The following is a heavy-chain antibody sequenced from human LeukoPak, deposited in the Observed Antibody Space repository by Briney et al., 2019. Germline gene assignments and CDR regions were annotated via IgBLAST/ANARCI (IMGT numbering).Heavy chain of an antibody. CDR3: ARAWGMAKGLDY. CDR1: GFTFDDYA. D-gene: IGHD3-16*01. V-gene: IGHV3-9*01. Sequence: GGSLRLSCAASGFTFDDYAMHWVRQAPGKGLEWVSGISWNSGSIGYADSVKGRFTISRDNAKNSLYLQMNSLRAEDTAVYYCARAWGMAKGLDYWGQGTLVTVSS. CDR2: ISWNSGSI. J-gene: IGHJ4*02.